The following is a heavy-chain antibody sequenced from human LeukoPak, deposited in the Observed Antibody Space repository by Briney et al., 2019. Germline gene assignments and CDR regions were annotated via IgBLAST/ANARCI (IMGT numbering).Heavy chain of an antibody. V-gene: IGHV4-59*01. CDR3: AGSSWSTYYYYYGMDV. CDR1: GGSISNYF. D-gene: IGHD6-13*01. Sequence: SETLSPTCTVAGGSISNYFWGWIRQPPGRGLEWMGYIYYSGSTNYNPSLKSRVTISVDTSKNQFSLKLSSVTAADTAVYYCAGSSWSTYYYYYGMDVWGKGTTVTVSS. J-gene: IGHJ6*04. CDR2: IYYSGST.